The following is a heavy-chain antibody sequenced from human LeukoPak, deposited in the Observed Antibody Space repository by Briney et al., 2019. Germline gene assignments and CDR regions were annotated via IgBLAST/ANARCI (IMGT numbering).Heavy chain of an antibody. J-gene: IGHJ4*02. D-gene: IGHD3-10*01. Sequence: ASVKVSCKASGYTFTNYFVHWVRQAPGQGLEWVGWISPHSGDTNSAHKFQGRVTMTRDTSIATAYMELSSLTSDDTAVYYCARASYITYDFWGQGTRVTVSS. CDR3: ARASYITYDF. CDR2: ISPHSGDT. V-gene: IGHV1-2*02. CDR1: GYTFTNYF.